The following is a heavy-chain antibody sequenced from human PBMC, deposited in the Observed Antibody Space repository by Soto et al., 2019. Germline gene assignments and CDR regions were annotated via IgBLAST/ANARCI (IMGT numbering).Heavy chain of an antibody. CDR3: ARDGGSSWHYNWFDP. J-gene: IGHJ5*02. V-gene: IGHV1-2*02. Sequence: QVQLVQSGAEVKKPGASVKVSCKASGYTFTGYYMHWVRQAPGQGLEWMGWINPNSGGTNYAQKFQGRVTMTRDTSISTAYMELSRLRSDDTAVYYCARDGGSSWHYNWFDPWGQGTLVTVSS. CDR1: GYTFTGYY. D-gene: IGHD6-13*01. CDR2: INPNSGGT.